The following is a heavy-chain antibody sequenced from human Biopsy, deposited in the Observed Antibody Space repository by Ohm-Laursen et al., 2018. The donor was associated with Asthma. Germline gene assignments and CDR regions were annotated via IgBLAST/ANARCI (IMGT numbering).Heavy chain of an antibody. CDR3: ARTYYDFLTGQVNDALAM. V-gene: IGHV1-3*01. CDR1: GYTFINYA. D-gene: IGHD3-9*01. CDR2: INAGNGNT. Sequence: SSVKVSCKASGYTFINYAIHWARQAPGQRLEWMGWINAGNGNTKYSEKFQGRVTITRDTSASTAYMDLSSLRSEDTAVYYCARTYYDFLTGQVNDALAMWGQGTVVTVSS. J-gene: IGHJ3*02.